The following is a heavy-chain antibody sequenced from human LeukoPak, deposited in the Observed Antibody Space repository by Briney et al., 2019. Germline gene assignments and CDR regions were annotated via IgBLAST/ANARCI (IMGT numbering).Heavy chain of an antibody. CDR1: GYTLTSYG. Sequence: ASVKVSCKGSGYTLTSYGISWVRQAPGQGVEGVGWISAYNGNTNYVQKLQGRVTMTTETSTSTAYMELRSLRPEDAAVYYCARDRAPHYFGSPAIGLNWGQGTLVTVSS. J-gene: IGHJ4*02. CDR2: ISAYNGNT. CDR3: ARDRAPHYFGSPAIGLN. D-gene: IGHD3-10*01. V-gene: IGHV1-18*01.